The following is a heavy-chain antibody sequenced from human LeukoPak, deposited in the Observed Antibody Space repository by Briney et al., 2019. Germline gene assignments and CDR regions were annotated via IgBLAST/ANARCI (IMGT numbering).Heavy chain of an antibody. CDR1: GFTFSSYG. V-gene: IGHV3-9*01. Sequence: PGGSLRLSCAASGFTFSSYGMHWVRQAPGKGLEWVSGISWNSGSIGYADSVKGRFTISRDNAKNSLYLQMNSLRAEDTALYYCAKGHLWFGEFPQGFDYWGQGTLVTVSS. J-gene: IGHJ4*02. CDR2: ISWNSGSI. CDR3: AKGHLWFGEFPQGFDY. D-gene: IGHD3-10*01.